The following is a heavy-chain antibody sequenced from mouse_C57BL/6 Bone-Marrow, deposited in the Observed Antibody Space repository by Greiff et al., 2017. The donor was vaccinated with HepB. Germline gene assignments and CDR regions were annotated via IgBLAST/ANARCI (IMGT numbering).Heavy chain of an antibody. J-gene: IGHJ2*01. D-gene: IGHD2-4*01. Sequence: QVTLKVSGPELVKPGASVKISCKASGYAFSSSWMNWVKQRPGKGLEWIGRIYPGDGDTNYNGKFKGKATLTADKSSSTAYMQLSSLTSEDSAVYFCAREFYYDYEYWGQGTTLTVSS. CDR3: AREFYYDYEY. CDR2: IYPGDGDT. CDR1: GYAFSSSW. V-gene: IGHV1-82*01.